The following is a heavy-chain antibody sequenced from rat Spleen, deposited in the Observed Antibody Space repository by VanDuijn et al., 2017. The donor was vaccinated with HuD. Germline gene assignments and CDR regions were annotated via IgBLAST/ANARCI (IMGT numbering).Heavy chain of an antibody. CDR2: ISPSGVST. CDR1: GFTFNYYW. CDR3: TTDTFYDGSYYPGGFDY. J-gene: IGHJ2*01. Sequence: EVQLVESGGGLVLPGRSLKLSCVTSGFTFNYYWMTWIRQAPGQGLEWVASISPSGVSTYYRDSVKGRFTISRDNAKSTLYLQLDSLRSEDTATYYCTTDTFYDGSYYPGGFDYWGQGVMVTVSS. V-gene: IGHV5-31*01. D-gene: IGHD1-12*02.